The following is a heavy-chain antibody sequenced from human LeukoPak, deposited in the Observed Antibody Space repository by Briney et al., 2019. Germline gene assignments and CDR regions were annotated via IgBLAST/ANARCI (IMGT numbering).Heavy chain of an antibody. J-gene: IGHJ4*02. Sequence: GGSLRLSCAASGFTFSNYWMSWVRQAPGKGLEWVANVNHDGSEKYYVDAVEGRFIISRDNAKNTLYLQMNSLRAEDTAVYYCARDKSGFDYWGQGTQVTVSS. CDR3: ARDKSGFDY. D-gene: IGHD3-3*01. CDR2: VNHDGSEK. CDR1: GFTFSNYW. V-gene: IGHV3-7*01.